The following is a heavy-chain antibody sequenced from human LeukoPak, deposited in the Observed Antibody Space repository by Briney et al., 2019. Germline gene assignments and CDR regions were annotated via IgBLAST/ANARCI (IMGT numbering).Heavy chain of an antibody. CDR1: GDSMSRYY. D-gene: IGHD3-22*01. CDR2: IYTSGAT. V-gene: IGHV4-4*07. CDR3: GRSYDFSGYSVGFDY. Sequence: SETLSLTCTVSGDSMSRYYWSWIRQAARKGLEWIGRIYTSGATNYNPSLKSRVTMSVDTSKNQFSLKLTSVTAADTAVYYCGRSYDFSGYSVGFDYWAQGTLVIVSS. J-gene: IGHJ4*02.